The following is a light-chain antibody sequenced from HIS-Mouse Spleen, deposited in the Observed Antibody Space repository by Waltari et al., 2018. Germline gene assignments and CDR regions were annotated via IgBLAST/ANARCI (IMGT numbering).Light chain of an antibody. V-gene: IGLV3-10*01. J-gene: IGLJ2*01. CDR3: YSTDSSGNHRV. Sequence: SYELTQPPSVSVSPGQTARITCSGDALPKKYAYWYQQKSGQAPVLVIYEDSKRPSGIPERFLCSSSGQMATLTISGAQVEDEADYYCYSTDSSGNHRVFGGGTKLTVL. CDR2: EDS. CDR1: ALPKKY.